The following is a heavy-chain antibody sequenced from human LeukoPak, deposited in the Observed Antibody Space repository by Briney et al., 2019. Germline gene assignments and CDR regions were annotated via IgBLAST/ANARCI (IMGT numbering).Heavy chain of an antibody. CDR3: AKDQGSGAFDY. CDR1: GFTFSTYV. Sequence: GGSLRLSCAASGFTFSTYVMHWVRQAPGKGLEWVAFIHYDGVKKYYADSLKGRFTISKHDSKNTLYLQINSLRAEDTAVYNCAKDQGSGAFDYWGQGTLVSVSS. D-gene: IGHD6-19*01. J-gene: IGHJ4*02. CDR2: IHYDGVKK. V-gene: IGHV3-30*02.